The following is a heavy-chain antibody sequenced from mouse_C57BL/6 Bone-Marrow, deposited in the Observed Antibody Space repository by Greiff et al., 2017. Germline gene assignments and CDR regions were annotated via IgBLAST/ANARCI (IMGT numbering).Heavy chain of an antibody. CDR2: ISYDGSN. CDR1: GYSITSGYY. J-gene: IGHJ3*01. V-gene: IGHV3-6*01. CDR3: ARDDGYYSPWFAY. Sequence: EVKLLESGPGLVKPSQSLSLTCSVTGYSITSGYYWNWIRQFPGNKLEWMGYISYDGSNNYNPSLKNRISITRDTSKNQFFLKLNSVTTEDTATYYCARDDGYYSPWFAYWGQGTLVTVSA. D-gene: IGHD2-3*01.